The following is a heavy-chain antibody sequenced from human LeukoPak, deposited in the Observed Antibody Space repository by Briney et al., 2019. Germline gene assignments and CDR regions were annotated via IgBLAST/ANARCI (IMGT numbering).Heavy chain of an antibody. V-gene: IGHV1-3*01. CDR2: INAGNGNT. Sequence: ASVKVSCKASGYTFTSYAMRWVRQAPGQRLEWMGWINAGNGNTKYSQKFQGRVTITRDTSASTAYMELSSLRSEDTAVYYCARGPHQVVPAATPWGNWFDPWGQGTLVTVSS. CDR1: GYTFTSYA. CDR3: ARGPHQVVPAATPWGNWFDP. J-gene: IGHJ5*02. D-gene: IGHD2-2*02.